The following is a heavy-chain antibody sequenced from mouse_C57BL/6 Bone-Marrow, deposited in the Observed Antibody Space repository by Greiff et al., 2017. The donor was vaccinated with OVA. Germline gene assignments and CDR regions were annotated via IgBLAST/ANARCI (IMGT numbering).Heavy chain of an antibody. CDR3: ACYLFAY. CDR2: IDPSDSYT. CDR1: GYTFTSYW. J-gene: IGHJ3*01. V-gene: IGHV1-50*01. Sequence: QQSCKASGYTFTSYWMQWVKQRPGQGLEWIGEIDPSDSYTNYNQKFKGKATLTVDTASSTAYMQISSLTSEDSAVYYCACYLFAYWGQGTLVTVSA.